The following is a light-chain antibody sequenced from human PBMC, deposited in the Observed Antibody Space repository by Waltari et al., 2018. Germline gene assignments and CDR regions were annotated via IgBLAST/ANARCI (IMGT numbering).Light chain of an antibody. Sequence: NFMLTQPHSVSESPGKTVTISCSGSSGSIASNYVQWYPQRPGSAPNTVIYEDHQRPSGVPDRFSGSIDSSSNSASLTISGLKTEDEADYYCQSYDGTNWVFGGGTKLTVL. V-gene: IGLV6-57*02. CDR1: SGSIASNY. J-gene: IGLJ3*02. CDR3: QSYDGTNWV. CDR2: EDH.